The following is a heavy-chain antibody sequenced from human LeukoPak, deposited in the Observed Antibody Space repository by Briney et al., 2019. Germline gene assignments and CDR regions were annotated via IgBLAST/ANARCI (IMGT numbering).Heavy chain of an antibody. V-gene: IGHV3-23*01. CDR1: GFTFSSYP. J-gene: IGHJ4*02. CDR3: VKKLVGTTSGGPLDY. CDR2: IRDSGSST. Sequence: GGSLGLSCAASGFTFSSYPMSWVRQAPGKGLEWVSGIRDSGSSTYYVDSVKGRFTISRDNSKNTLHLQMNSLQAEDTAIYYGVKKLVGTTSGGPLDYWGQGTLVIVSS. D-gene: IGHD1-26*01.